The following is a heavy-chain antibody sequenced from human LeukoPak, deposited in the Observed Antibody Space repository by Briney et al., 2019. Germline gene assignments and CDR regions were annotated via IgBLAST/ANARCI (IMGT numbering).Heavy chain of an antibody. CDR2: IYYSRGT. Sequence: PSETLSLNCTVSGGFISSTSYYWGWIRQSPGKGLEWIGSIYYSRGTYYNPSLKSRVTISVDTSKNQFSLKLSSVTVADTAVYYCARESYHDILVGNPNWFNPWGQGTLVTVSS. CDR3: ARESYHDILVGNPNWFNP. V-gene: IGHV4-39*07. D-gene: IGHD3-9*01. J-gene: IGHJ5*02. CDR1: GGFISSTSYY.